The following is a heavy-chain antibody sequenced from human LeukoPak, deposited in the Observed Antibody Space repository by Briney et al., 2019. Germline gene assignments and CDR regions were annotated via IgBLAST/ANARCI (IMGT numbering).Heavy chain of an antibody. CDR1: GFTFGDYA. CDR3: TRDDYGDYSPFDY. V-gene: IGHV3-49*03. Sequence: GGSLRLSCTASGFTFGDYAMSWFRQAPGKGLEWVGFIRSKAYGGTTEYAASVKGRFTISRDDPKSIAYLQMNSLKTEDTAVYYCTRDDYGDYSPFDYWGQGTLVTVSS. D-gene: IGHD4-17*01. J-gene: IGHJ4*02. CDR2: IRSKAYGGTT.